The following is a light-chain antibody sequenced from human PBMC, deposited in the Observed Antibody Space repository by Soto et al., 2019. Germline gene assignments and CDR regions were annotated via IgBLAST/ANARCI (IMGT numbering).Light chain of an antibody. J-gene: IGKJ4*01. V-gene: IGKV3-15*01. CDR2: SAS. Sequence: ETVMTQSPATRSASPGESATLSCRASQSVNSDLAWYQQIPGQAPRLLIYSASTGATGGPAWFSGSGSGTEFTLTISSLQSEDFASYYCQQYNNWPLAFGGGTKVQI. CDR3: QQYNNWPLA. CDR1: QSVNSD.